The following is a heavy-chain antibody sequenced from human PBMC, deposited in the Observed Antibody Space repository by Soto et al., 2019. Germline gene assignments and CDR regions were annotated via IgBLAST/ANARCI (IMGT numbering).Heavy chain of an antibody. D-gene: IGHD4-17*01. CDR2: INTSGGST. J-gene: IGHJ4*02. Sequence: ASVKVSCKASGYTLSSYYMHWVRQAPGQGLEWMGIINTSGGSTYYADSVKGRFTISRDNSKNTLYLQMNSLRAEDTAVYYCAKSFDYGDYAYYWGQGTLVTVSS. V-gene: IGHV1-46*04. CDR1: GYTLSSYY. CDR3: AKSFDYGDYAYY.